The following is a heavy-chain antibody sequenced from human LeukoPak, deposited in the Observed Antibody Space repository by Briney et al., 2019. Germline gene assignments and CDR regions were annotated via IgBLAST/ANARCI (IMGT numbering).Heavy chain of an antibody. CDR2: IIPIFGTA. V-gene: IGHV1-69*05. J-gene: IGHJ6*02. Sequence: SVKVSCTASGGTFSSYAISWVRQAPGQGLEWMGGIIPIFGTANYAQKFQGRVMITTDESTSTAYMELSSLRSEDTAVYYCARDPIAVAGLSPPEPYYYYGMDVWGQGTTVTVSS. D-gene: IGHD6-19*01. CDR1: GGTFSSYA. CDR3: ARDPIAVAGLSPPEPYYYYGMDV.